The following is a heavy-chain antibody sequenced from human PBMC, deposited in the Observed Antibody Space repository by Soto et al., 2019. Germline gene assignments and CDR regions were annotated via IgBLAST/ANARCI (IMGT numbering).Heavy chain of an antibody. CDR1: GGSISSYY. D-gene: IGHD1-26*01. J-gene: IGHJ4*02. V-gene: IGHV4-4*07. Sequence: QVQLQESGPGLVKPSETLSLTCTVSGGSISSYYWSWIRPPAGKGLEWIGRIYTRGSTNYNPSLKSRVTMSVDTSKNQCSLKPSSVTAADTAVYYCARVRGVGAPAHFDYLGQGTLVTVSS. CDR2: IYTRGST. CDR3: ARVRGVGAPAHFDY.